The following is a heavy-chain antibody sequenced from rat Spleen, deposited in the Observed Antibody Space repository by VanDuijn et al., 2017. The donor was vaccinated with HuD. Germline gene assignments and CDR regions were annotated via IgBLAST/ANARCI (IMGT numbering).Heavy chain of an antibody. CDR1: GFTFSDYN. CDR2: ISYDGSST. V-gene: IGHV5-7*01. CDR3: TREVTTTGAFDY. D-gene: IGHD1-1*01. J-gene: IGHJ2*01. Sequence: EVQLVESGGGLVQPGRSLKLSYAASGFTFSDYNMAWVRQAPKKGLEWVATISYDGSSTFYPDSVKGRFTISRDNAKSTLYLQMNSLRSEDTATYYCTREVTTTGAFDYWGQGVMVTVSS.